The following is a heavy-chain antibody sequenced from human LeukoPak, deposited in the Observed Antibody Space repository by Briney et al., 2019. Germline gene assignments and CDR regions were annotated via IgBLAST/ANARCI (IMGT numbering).Heavy chain of an antibody. Sequence: GGSLRLSCAASGFTVSSNYMSWVRQAPGKGLEWVSVIYSGGSTYYADSVKGRFTISRDNSKNTLHLQMNSLRAEDTAVYYCARDGVDFWSGVYYYYYMDVWGKGTTVTVSS. CDR1: GFTVSSNY. D-gene: IGHD3-3*01. J-gene: IGHJ6*03. CDR3: ARDGVDFWSGVYYYYYMDV. V-gene: IGHV3-66*02. CDR2: IYSGGST.